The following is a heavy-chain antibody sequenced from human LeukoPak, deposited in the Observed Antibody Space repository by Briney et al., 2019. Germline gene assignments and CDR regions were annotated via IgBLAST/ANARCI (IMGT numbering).Heavy chain of an antibody. CDR1: GFTFSNFW. J-gene: IGHJ4*02. Sequence: PGGPLRLSCAVSGFTFSNFWMSWVRQAPGRGLEWVANIHPEGNEKYHVGSVEGRFVISRDNTKNLLFLQMSGLRVEDTALYYCARGDAFSGDHWGQGTLVTVSS. D-gene: IGHD3-16*01. CDR2: IHPEGNEK. CDR3: ARGDAFSGDH. V-gene: IGHV3-7*03.